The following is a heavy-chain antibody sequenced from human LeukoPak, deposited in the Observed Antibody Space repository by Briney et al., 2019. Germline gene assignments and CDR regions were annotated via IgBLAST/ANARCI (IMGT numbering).Heavy chain of an antibody. V-gene: IGHV3-48*01. CDR2: ITNSGGTT. CDR1: AFTFSNYN. J-gene: IGHJ5*02. CDR3: AKHQRGGYDSPSHS. D-gene: IGHD5-12*01. Sequence: PGGSLRLSCAASAFTFSNYNMNWVRQGPGKGLEWVSYITNSGGTTYYADSVRGRFTISRDNAKNSLYLHMNSLTAEDTAIYYCAKHQRGGYDSPSHSWGQGTLVTVSS.